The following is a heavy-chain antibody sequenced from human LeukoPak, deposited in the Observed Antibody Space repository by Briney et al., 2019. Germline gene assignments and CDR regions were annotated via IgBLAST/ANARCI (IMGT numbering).Heavy chain of an antibody. V-gene: IGHV3-7*01. J-gene: IGHJ6*03. Sequence: GGSLRLSCAASGFTFSSYWMSWVRQAPGKGLEWVANIKQDGSEKYYVDSVKGRFTISRDNAKNSLYLQMNSLRAEDTAVYYCARDEGDYDFWSGYSYYYYYMDVWGKGTTVTVSS. CDR2: IKQDGSEK. CDR3: ARDEGDYDFWSGYSYYYYYMDV. CDR1: GFTFSSYW. D-gene: IGHD3-3*01.